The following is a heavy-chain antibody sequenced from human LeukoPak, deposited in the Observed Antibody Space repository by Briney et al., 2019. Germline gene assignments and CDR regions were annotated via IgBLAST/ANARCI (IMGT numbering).Heavy chain of an antibody. CDR3: AKDLSSPNYYYGMDV. J-gene: IGHJ6*02. Sequence: PGGSLRLSCAASGITFSSYSMSWVRQAPGKGLAWVSSISGSGVSTYYADSVKGRFTNSRDNSKNTLYLQMNSLRAEDTAVYYCAKDLSSPNYYYGMDVWGQGTTVTVSS. D-gene: IGHD6-6*01. V-gene: IGHV3-23*01. CDR2: ISGSGVST. CDR1: GITFSSYS.